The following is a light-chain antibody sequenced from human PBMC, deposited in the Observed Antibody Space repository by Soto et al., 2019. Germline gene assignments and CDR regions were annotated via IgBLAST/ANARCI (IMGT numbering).Light chain of an antibody. CDR2: DVS. Sequence: DIQMTQSPSSLSASVGDRVTITCQASRDISKFLNWYQQIPGKAPKLLIYDVSNLDAGVPSRFSGSRSGTEFTLTINNLQPEDTATYYCLQYDDLPGTFGGGT. V-gene: IGKV1-33*01. J-gene: IGKJ4*01. CDR3: LQYDDLPGT. CDR1: RDISKF.